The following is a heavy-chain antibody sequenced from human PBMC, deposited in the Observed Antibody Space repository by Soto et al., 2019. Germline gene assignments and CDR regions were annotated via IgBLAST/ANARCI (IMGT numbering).Heavy chain of an antibody. V-gene: IGHV4-34*01. CDR1: GGSFSGYY. J-gene: IGHJ4*02. CDR3: ARGVCSSPRCYLIDY. D-gene: IGHD2-2*01. Sequence: PSETLSLTCAVYGGSFSGYYWSWIRQPPGKGLEWIGEINHSGSTNYNPSLKSRVTISVDTSKNQFSLKLSSVTAADTAVYYCARGVCSSPRCYLIDYWGQGTLVTVSS. CDR2: INHSGST.